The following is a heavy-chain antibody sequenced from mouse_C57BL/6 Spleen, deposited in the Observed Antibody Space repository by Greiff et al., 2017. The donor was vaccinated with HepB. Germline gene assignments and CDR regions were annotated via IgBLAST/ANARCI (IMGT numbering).Heavy chain of an antibody. V-gene: IGHV1-19*01. CDR3: AGGMTTGVARYFDV. Sequence: EVQLQQSGPVLVKPGASVKMSCKASGYTFTDYYMNWVKQSHGKSLEWIGVINPYNGGTSYNQKFKGKATLTVDKSSSTAYMELNSLTSEDSAVYDCAGGMTTGVARYFDVWGTGTTVTVSS. CDR2: INPYNGGT. J-gene: IGHJ1*03. CDR1: GYTFTDYY. D-gene: IGHD1-1*01.